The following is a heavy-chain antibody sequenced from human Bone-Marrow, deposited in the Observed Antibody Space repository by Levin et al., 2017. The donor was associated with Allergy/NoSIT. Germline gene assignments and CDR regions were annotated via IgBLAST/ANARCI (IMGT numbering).Heavy chain of an antibody. Sequence: PGGSLRLSCKASGYTFSNYAIYWVRQAPGQGLEWMGWINTNTGNPTYAQDFTGRFVFSLDSSVSTSFLQISSLKAEDTAVYFCARAKGLNIAVAGPGYWGQGTLVTVSS. CDR3: ARAKGLNIAVAGPGY. V-gene: IGHV7-4-1*02. J-gene: IGHJ4*02. CDR2: INTNTGNP. D-gene: IGHD6-19*01. CDR1: GYTFSNYA.